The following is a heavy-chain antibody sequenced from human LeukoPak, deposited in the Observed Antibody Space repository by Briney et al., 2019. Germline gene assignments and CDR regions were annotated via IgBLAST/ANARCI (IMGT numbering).Heavy chain of an antibody. CDR2: MNPNSGNT. Sequence: ASVKVSCKASEYTFTSYDINWVRQATGQGPEWMGWMNPNSGNTGYAQKFQGRVTMTTDTSTSTAYMELRSLRSDDTAVYYCARDNYGSGSYYSLFPLYHYYMDVWGKGTTVTVSS. D-gene: IGHD3-10*01. V-gene: IGHV1-8*01. CDR1: EYTFTSYD. J-gene: IGHJ6*03. CDR3: ARDNYGSGSYYSLFPLYHYYMDV.